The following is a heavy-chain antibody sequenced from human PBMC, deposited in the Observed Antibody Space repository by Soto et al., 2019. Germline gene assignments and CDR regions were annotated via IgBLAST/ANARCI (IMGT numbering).Heavy chain of an antibody. CDR3: AGLLPTAASLDY. Sequence: VQLVESGGGLIQPGGSLRLSCAASGFTVSNNHMTWVRQAAGKGLELVSFVHGGGSTSYADSVKGRFTISRDNSKTTLYLQVDSLRAVDTAIYYCAGLLPTAASLDYWGRGTLVTVSS. D-gene: IGHD3-3*01. J-gene: IGHJ4*02. CDR1: GFTVSNNH. CDR2: VHGGGST. V-gene: IGHV3-53*01.